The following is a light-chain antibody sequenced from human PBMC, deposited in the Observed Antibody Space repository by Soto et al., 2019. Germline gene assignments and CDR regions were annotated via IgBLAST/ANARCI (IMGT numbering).Light chain of an antibody. CDR3: HQRQSWPRT. CDR1: QSVSNNY. J-gene: IGKJ1*01. Sequence: EIVLTQSPGTLSLSPCERSTLSCRSSQSVSNNYLAWYQQKPGQAPRLLIYGAFNRAAGIPARFSASGSGTDFTLTISDVQPEDFALYYCHQRQSWPRTFGQGTKVDIK. CDR2: GAF. V-gene: IGKV3-11*01.